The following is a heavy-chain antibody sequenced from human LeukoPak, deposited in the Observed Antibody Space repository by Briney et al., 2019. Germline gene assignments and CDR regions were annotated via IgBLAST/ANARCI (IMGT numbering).Heavy chain of an antibody. V-gene: IGHV1-2*02. J-gene: IGHJ4*02. Sequence: EASVKVSCKASGYTFTGYYMHWVRQAPGQGLEWMGWINPNSGGTNYAQKFQGRVTMTRDTSISTAYMELSRLRSDDTAVYYCARIGNYYDSSGYYDSRDYWGQGTLVTVSS. D-gene: IGHD3-22*01. CDR3: ARIGNYYDSSGYYDSRDY. CDR2: INPNSGGT. CDR1: GYTFTGYY.